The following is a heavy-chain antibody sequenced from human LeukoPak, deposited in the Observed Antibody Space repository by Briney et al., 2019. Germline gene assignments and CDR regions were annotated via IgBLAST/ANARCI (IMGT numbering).Heavy chain of an antibody. CDR2: ISGSGGST. V-gene: IGHV3-23*01. J-gene: IGHJ4*02. Sequence: PGGSLRLSCAGSGFMFSSYGMSWVRQAPGKGLEWVSAISGSGGSTYYADSVKGRFTISRDNSKNTLSLQMNSLRAEDTAVYYCARATYYYGSGSYYKFGLRPGGFDYWGQGTLVTVSS. D-gene: IGHD3-10*01. CDR3: ARATYYYGSGSYYKFGLRPGGFDY. CDR1: GFMFSSYG.